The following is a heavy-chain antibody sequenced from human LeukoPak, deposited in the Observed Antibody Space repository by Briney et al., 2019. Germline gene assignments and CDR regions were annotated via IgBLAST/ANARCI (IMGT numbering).Heavy chain of an antibody. D-gene: IGHD1-1*01. CDR1: GYTFISYY. Sequence: ASVKVSCKASGYTFISYYVHWVRQVPGQGLEWMGIINPKTGSTTYPQKFQGRVTMTRDTSTSTVYMELSSLESEDTALYYCARHSLPGTAPFDYWGQGTLVTV. J-gene: IGHJ4*02. CDR3: ARHSLPGTAPFDY. CDR2: INPKTGST. V-gene: IGHV1-46*01.